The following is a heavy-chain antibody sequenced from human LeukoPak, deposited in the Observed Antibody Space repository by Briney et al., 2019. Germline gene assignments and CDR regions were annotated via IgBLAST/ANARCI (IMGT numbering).Heavy chain of an antibody. J-gene: IGHJ4*02. Sequence: SETLSLTCTVSGGSISNYYWTWIRQPPGKRLEWIAYVSYSGSSSSNPSLESRVTISVDMSKNQFSLRLSSVTASDTAVYYCARDRDRSGSQSYWGQGTLVTVSS. CDR2: VSYSGSS. CDR3: ARDRDRSGSQSY. V-gene: IGHV4-59*12. CDR1: GGSISNYY. D-gene: IGHD1-26*01.